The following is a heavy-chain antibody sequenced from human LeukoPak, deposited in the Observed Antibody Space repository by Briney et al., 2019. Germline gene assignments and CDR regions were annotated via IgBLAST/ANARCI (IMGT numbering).Heavy chain of an antibody. J-gene: IGHJ4*02. D-gene: IGHD3-22*01. CDR2: VYYTGAS. Sequence: SETLSLTCTVSGGSISSSSYYWGWIRQPPGKGLEWIGSVYYTGASYYNPSLKSRVTISLDTSKNQFSLNLSFVTAADTAVYFCARVSLLSSSYPADYWGQGTPVTVSS. V-gene: IGHV4-39*07. CDR3: ARVSLLSSSYPADY. CDR1: GGSISSSSYY.